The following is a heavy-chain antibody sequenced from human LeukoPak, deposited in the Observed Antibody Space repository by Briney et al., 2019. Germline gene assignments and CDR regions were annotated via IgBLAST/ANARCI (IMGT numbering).Heavy chain of an antibody. CDR3: ARDHGGNSAFDY. J-gene: IGHJ4*02. CDR2: IYYSGSTQYSGST. CDR1: GGPILSGNYY. V-gene: IGHV4-31*03. D-gene: IGHD4-23*01. Sequence: PSETLSLTCTVSGGPILSGNYYWNWIRQHPGKGLEWIVYIYYSGSTQYSGSTQYNPSLKSRVTISVDTSKNQFSLKLSPVTAADTAVYYCARDHGGNSAFDYWGQGTLVTVSS.